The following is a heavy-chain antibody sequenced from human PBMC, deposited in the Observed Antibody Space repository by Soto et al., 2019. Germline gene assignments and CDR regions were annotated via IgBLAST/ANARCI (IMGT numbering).Heavy chain of an antibody. CDR1: GFTFGDYA. CDR3: TIQGVLTIEGFYY. V-gene: IGHV3-49*04. J-gene: IGHJ4*02. Sequence: GGSLRLSCAGSGFTFGDYAVSWVRQAPGKGLEWVGFIKSQSYGGTSDYAASVNGRFTISRDDSKSVAFLQMNSLKTEDTGIYYCTIQGVLTIEGFYYWGQGTLVTVSS. D-gene: IGHD3-3*01. CDR2: IKSQSYGGTS.